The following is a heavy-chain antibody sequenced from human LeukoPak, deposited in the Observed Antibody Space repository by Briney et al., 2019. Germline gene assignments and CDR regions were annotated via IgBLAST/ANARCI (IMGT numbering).Heavy chain of an antibody. D-gene: IGHD6-19*01. CDR2: IYHSGST. CDR3: ARLQWLDVFDY. Sequence: SETLSLTCAVSGGSISSSNWWSWLRQPPGKGLEWIGEIYHSGSTNYNPPLKSRVTISVDKSKNQFSLKLSSVTAADTAVYYCARLQWLDVFDYWGQGTLVTVSS. CDR1: GGSISSSNW. V-gene: IGHV4-4*02. J-gene: IGHJ4*02.